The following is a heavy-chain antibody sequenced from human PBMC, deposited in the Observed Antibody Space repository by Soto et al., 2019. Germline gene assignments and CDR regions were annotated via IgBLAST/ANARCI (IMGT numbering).Heavy chain of an antibody. Sequence: QVQLVESGGGVVQPGRSLRLACAASGFTFSNYGMHWVRQAPGKGLEWVAIISYDRSNEYYADSVKGRFTISRDNSKSTLYLQMNSLRAEDTAVYYCAKDYRMITFGDPYFGMDVWGLGTTVTVSS. D-gene: IGHD3-16*01. CDR3: AKDYRMITFGDPYFGMDV. J-gene: IGHJ6*02. V-gene: IGHV3-30*18. CDR2: ISYDRSNE. CDR1: GFTFSNYG.